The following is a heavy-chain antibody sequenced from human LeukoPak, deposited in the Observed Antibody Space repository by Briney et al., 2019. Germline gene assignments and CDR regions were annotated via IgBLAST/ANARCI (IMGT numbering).Heavy chain of an antibody. V-gene: IGHV3-74*01. Sequence: PGGSLRLSCAASGLTFSGYWMHWVRQAPGKGLVWVSRINSDGSTTNYADSVKGRFTISRDNAKKTLYLQMNSLRVEDTAVYYCAKGSAGGRPYYIDSWGQGTLVPVSS. CDR2: INSDGSTT. CDR1: GLTFSGYW. J-gene: IGHJ4*02. CDR3: AKGSAGGRPYYIDS. D-gene: IGHD6-13*01.